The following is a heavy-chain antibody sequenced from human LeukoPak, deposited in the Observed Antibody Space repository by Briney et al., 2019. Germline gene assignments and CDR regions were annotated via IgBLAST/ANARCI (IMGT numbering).Heavy chain of an antibody. CDR3: AKAAMYYDSSGYYSGGYYFDY. J-gene: IGHJ4*02. D-gene: IGHD3-22*01. Sequence: GGSLRLSCAASGFTFSSYAMHWVRQAPGKGLEWVAVISYDGSNKYYADSVKGRFTISRDNSRNTLYLQMNSLRVEDTAVYYCAKAAMYYDSSGYYSGGYYFDYWGQGTLVTVSS. CDR2: ISYDGSNK. CDR1: GFTFSSYA. V-gene: IGHV3-30*04.